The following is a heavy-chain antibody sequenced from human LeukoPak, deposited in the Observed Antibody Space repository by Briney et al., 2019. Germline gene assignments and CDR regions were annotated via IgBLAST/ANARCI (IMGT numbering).Heavy chain of an antibody. CDR2: INHSGST. Sequence: SETLSLTCAVYGGSFSGYYWSWIRQPPGKGLEWIGEINHSGSTNYNPSLKSRVTISVDTSKNQFSLKLSPVTAADTAVYYCASLMTTVVHYWGQGTLVTVSS. D-gene: IGHD4-23*01. CDR3: ASLMTTVVHY. J-gene: IGHJ4*02. CDR1: GGSFSGYY. V-gene: IGHV4-34*01.